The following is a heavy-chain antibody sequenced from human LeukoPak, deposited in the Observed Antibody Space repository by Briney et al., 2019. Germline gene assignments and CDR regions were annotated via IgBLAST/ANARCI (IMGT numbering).Heavy chain of an antibody. V-gene: IGHV4-31*03. J-gene: IGHJ4*02. CDR1: GPPYNTGDYY. CDR2: IYNSEST. Sequence: PSETLSLTYIVSGPPYNTGDYYWNWIRQHPGEGLESIVYIYNSESTYYNPSLKSRVTISVDTSKNHFSLRLTSVTAAVSAVYYCARGAPPDSWGQGTLVTVSS. CDR3: ARGAPPDS.